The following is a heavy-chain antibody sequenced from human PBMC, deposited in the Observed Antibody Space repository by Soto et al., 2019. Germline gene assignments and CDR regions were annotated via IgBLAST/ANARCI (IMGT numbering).Heavy chain of an antibody. CDR2: IYHSGTT. V-gene: IGHV4-4*02. J-gene: IGHJ5*01. CDR1: GDSIISSNY. D-gene: IGHD1-26*01. CDR3: AREYSGSYRWFDS. Sequence: QVLLQESGPGLVKPSGTLSLTCAVSGDSIISSNYWSWVRQPPGKGLEWIGEIYHSGTTNYNPSLKGRVTISEDKSKNQFSLKLSSVNAAYTAVYYCAREYSGSYRWFDSWGQGTLVTVSS.